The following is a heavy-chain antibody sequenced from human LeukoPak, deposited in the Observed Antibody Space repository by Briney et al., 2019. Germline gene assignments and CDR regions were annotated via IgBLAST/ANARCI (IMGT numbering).Heavy chain of an antibody. V-gene: IGHV3-9*01. J-gene: IGHJ4*02. D-gene: IGHD3-3*01. CDR2: IRWKSGII. CDR3: ARDRGSNYDFWSGHGRYFDY. Sequence: PGGSLRLSCVASGFTFDDYGINWVRQVPGKGLEWVSGIRWKSGIIDYADSVKGRFTISRDNAKNSLYLQMNSLRAEDTAVYYCARDRGSNYDFWSGHGRYFDYWGQGTLVTVSS. CDR1: GFTFDDYG.